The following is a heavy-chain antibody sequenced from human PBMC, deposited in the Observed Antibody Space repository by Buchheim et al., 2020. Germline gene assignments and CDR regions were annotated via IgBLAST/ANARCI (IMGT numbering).Heavy chain of an antibody. Sequence: QVQLVQSGAEVKKPGASVKVSCKASGYTFTSYAMHWVRQAPGQRLEWMGWINAGNGNTKYSQKFQGRVTITRDTSASTAYMELSSLRSEDTAVYYCARDSSSGWSDYYYYYMDVWGKGTT. J-gene: IGHJ6*03. V-gene: IGHV1-3*01. CDR2: INAGNGNT. D-gene: IGHD6-19*01. CDR1: GYTFTSYA. CDR3: ARDSSSGWSDYYYYYMDV.